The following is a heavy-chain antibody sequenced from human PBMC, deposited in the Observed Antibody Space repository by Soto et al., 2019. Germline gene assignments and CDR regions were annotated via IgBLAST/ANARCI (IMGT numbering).Heavy chain of an antibody. CDR3: ARDNGDYVFDYFDY. J-gene: IGHJ4*02. CDR1: GFTFSSYW. CDR2: IKQDGSEK. D-gene: IGHD4-17*01. Sequence: EVQLVESGGGLVQPGGSLRLSCAASGFTFSSYWMSWVRQAPGKGLEWVANIKQDGSEKYYVDSVKGRFTISRDNAKNSLYLQMNSLRAEDTAVYYYARDNGDYVFDYFDYWGQGTLVTVSS. V-gene: IGHV3-7*05.